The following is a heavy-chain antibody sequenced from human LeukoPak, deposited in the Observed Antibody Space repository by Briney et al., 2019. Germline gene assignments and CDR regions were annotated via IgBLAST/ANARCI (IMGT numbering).Heavy chain of an antibody. D-gene: IGHD1-26*01. CDR3: ARDRLSGIVGATYFDY. J-gene: IGHJ4*02. CDR1: GYTFTSYG. V-gene: IGHV1-18*01. CDR2: ISAYNGNT. Sequence: ASVKVSCTASGYTFTSYGISWVRQAPGQGLEWMGWISAYNGNTNYAQKLQGRVTMTTDTSTSTAYMELRSLRSDDTAVYCCARDRLSGIVGATYFDYWGQGTLVTVSS.